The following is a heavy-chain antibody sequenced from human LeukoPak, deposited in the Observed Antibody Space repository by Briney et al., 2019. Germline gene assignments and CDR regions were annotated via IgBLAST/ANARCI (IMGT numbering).Heavy chain of an antibody. D-gene: IGHD3-3*01. CDR2: IIPIFGTA. Sequence: ASVKVSCKASGGTFSSYAISWVRQAPGQGLEWMGGIIPIFGTANYAQKFQGRVTITADESTSTAYMELSSLRSEDTAVYYCASAEYYDFWSGYTPFGYWGQGTLVTVSS. V-gene: IGHV1-69*13. CDR3: ASAEYYDFWSGYTPFGY. CDR1: GGTFSSYA. J-gene: IGHJ4*02.